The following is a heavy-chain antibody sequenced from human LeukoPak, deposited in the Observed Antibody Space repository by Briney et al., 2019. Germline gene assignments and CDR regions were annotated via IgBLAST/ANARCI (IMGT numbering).Heavy chain of an antibody. V-gene: IGHV3-23*01. CDR3: AKEAYDFSRGDNWFDP. CDR2: ISGSGGST. CDR1: GFTFSSYA. J-gene: IGHJ5*02. Sequence: GGSLRLPCAASGFTFSSYAMSWVRQAPGKGLEWVSAISGSGGSTYYADSVKGRFTISRDNSKNTLYLQMNSLRAEDTAVYYCAKEAYDFSRGDNWFDPWGQGTLVTVSS. D-gene: IGHD3-3*01.